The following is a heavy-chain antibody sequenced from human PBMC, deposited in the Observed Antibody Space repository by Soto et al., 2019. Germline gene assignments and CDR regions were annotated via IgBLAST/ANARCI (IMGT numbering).Heavy chain of an antibody. CDR3: AKDVHDYGDYDAFDI. Sequence: EVQLLESGGGLVQPGGSLRLSCAASEFSFNNYAMSWVRQAPGKGLEWVSALSGSGVTTYYADSVKGRFTISRDNSKNTLYLQMNSLRAEDTAIYYGAKDVHDYGDYDAFDIWGQGTMVTVSS. J-gene: IGHJ3*02. D-gene: IGHD4-17*01. V-gene: IGHV3-23*01. CDR1: EFSFNNYA. CDR2: LSGSGVTT.